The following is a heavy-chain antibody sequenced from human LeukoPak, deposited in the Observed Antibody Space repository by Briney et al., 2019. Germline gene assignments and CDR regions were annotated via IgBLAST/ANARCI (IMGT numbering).Heavy chain of an antibody. CDR2: MNPNSGNT. V-gene: IGHV1-8*03. J-gene: IGHJ5*02. D-gene: IGHD6-25*01. CDR1: GYTFTGYY. Sequence: GASVKVSCKASGYTFTGYYMHWVRQAPGQGLEWMGWMNPNSGNTGYAQKFQGRVTITRNTSISTAYMELSSLRSEDTAVYYCARGRLTARKAWFDPWGQGTLVTVSS. CDR3: ARGRLTARKAWFDP.